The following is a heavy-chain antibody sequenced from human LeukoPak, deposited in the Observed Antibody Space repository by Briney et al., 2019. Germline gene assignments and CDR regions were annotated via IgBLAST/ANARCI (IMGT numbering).Heavy chain of an antibody. J-gene: IGHJ4*02. V-gene: IGHV3-53*01. CDR3: ARTMSTSWASDY. CDR2: VYCGGGT. Sequence: GRTLGLLRAVSGHLDRLSYMNGFTQASAKALEYGTDVYCGGGTYYAEAVKGRFTISRDHSKNTLLLQMSSLKAEDTAVYYCARTMSTSWASDYWGQGTLVTVSS. D-gene: IGHD6-13*01. CDR1: GHLDRLSY.